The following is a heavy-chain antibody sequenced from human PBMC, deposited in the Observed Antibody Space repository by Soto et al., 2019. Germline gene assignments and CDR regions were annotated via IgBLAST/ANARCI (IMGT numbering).Heavy chain of an antibody. CDR1: GVTFSSYV. D-gene: IGHD6-19*01. V-gene: IGHV3-23*01. CDR2: ISGSGGST. Sequence: GGSLRLSCAASGVTFSSYVMSWVRQAPGMGLEWVSSISGSGGSTFYADSVKGRFTISRDNSKNTLYLQMNSLRAEDTAVYYCAKRLAVTGIFYFDYWGQGTLVTVSS. J-gene: IGHJ4*02. CDR3: AKRLAVTGIFYFDY.